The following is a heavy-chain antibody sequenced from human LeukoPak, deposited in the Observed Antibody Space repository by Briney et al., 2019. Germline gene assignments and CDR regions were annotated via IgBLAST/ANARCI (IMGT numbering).Heavy chain of an antibody. CDR1: GFTVSSNY. V-gene: IGHV3-53*01. CDR3: VNWIHGYPT. J-gene: IGHJ4*02. CDR2: IYSGGST. Sequence: GGSLRLSCAASGFTVSSNYMSWVRQAPGKGLEWVSVIYSGGSTYYADSVKGRFTISRDNAKNSLYLQMNSLKTEGTAVYYCVNWIHGYPTWGQGTLSPSPQ. D-gene: IGHD3-22*01.